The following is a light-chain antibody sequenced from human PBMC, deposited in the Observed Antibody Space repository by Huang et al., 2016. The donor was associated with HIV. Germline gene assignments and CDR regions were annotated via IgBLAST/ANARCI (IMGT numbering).Light chain of an antibody. CDR2: AAF. J-gene: IGKJ5*01. Sequence: AVQLTQFPPSLSASVGDRVTITCRVSQDIRTSLAWSQHKPGKAPKLLISAAFNLQSGISARFSGDSAGTYFTLCISSLQPEDAATYYCQQLHDYPITFGRGTRLDIK. CDR3: QQLHDYPIT. V-gene: IGKV1D-13*01. CDR1: QDIRTS.